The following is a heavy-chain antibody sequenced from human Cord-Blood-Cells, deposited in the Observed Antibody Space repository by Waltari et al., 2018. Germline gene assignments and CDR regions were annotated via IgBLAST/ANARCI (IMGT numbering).Heavy chain of an antibody. Sequence: EVQLVESGGGLVQLGVSMGPSCASSGFAISSHGTSWVRQAPGKGLEWVGNIKQDGSEKYYVVSVKGRFTISRDNAKNSLYLQMNSLRAEDTAVYYCALSFGDQAYWGQGTLVTVSS. CDR3: ALSFGDQAY. CDR1: GFAISSHG. J-gene: IGHJ4*02. D-gene: IGHD3-16*01. CDR2: IKQDGSEK. V-gene: IGHV3-7*02.